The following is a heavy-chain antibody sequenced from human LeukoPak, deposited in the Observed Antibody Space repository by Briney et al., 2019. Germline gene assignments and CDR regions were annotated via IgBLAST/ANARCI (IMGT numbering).Heavy chain of an antibody. Sequence: ASVKVSCKASGYTXINYYMHWVRQAPGQGLEWMGIINPSGGSTSYARKFQGRVTMTRDTSTSTVYMELSSLRSEDTAVYYCARDESTSILWWWGQGTLVTVSS. CDR2: INPSGGST. CDR3: ARDESTSILWW. V-gene: IGHV1-46*01. CDR1: GYTXINYY. D-gene: IGHD2-21*01. J-gene: IGHJ1*01.